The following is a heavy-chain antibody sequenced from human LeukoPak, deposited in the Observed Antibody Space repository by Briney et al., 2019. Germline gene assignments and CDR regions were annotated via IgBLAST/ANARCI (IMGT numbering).Heavy chain of an antibody. CDR2: IDPSTGAT. J-gene: IGHJ1*01. D-gene: IGHD6-19*01. Sequence: ASVKVSCKASVYTFTGYYFHWVRQAPGQGFEWVGYIDPSTGATNYAQKFQGRVTLTRDTSITTAYMELIRLTSDDAALYFCARARDSGSEEYLRHWGQGTLVSVSS. CDR1: VYTFTGYY. V-gene: IGHV1-2*02. CDR3: ARARDSGSEEYLRH.